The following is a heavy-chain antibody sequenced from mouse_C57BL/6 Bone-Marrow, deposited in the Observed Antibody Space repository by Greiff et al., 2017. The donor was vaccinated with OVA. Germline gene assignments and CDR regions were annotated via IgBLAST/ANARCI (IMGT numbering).Heavy chain of an antibody. J-gene: IGHJ4*01. CDR2: IHPNSGST. CDR1: GYTFTSYW. CDR3: ARHYYGSSWGAMDY. Sequence: VQLQQSGAELVKPGASVKLSCKASGYTFTSYWMHWVKQRPGQGLEWIGMIHPNSGSTNYNEKFKSKATLTVDKSSSTAYMQLSSLTSEDSAVYYCARHYYGSSWGAMDYWGQGTSVTVSS. D-gene: IGHD1-1*01. V-gene: IGHV1-64*01.